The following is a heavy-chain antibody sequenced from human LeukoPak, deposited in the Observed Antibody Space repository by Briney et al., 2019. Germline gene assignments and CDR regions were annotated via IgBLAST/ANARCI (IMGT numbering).Heavy chain of an antibody. CDR2: ISSNGGST. Sequence: PGGSLRLSCSASGLTFSSYAMHWVRQAPGKGLEYVSGISSNGGSTYYADSVKGRFTISRDNSKNTPDLQMSSLRAEDTAVYYCLSMHQMVRVDYWGQGTLVTVSS. D-gene: IGHD6-13*01. CDR1: GLTFSSYA. J-gene: IGHJ4*02. CDR3: LSMHQMVRVDY. V-gene: IGHV3-64D*09.